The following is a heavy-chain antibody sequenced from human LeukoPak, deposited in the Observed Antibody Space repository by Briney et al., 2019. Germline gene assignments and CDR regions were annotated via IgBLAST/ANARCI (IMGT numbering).Heavy chain of an antibody. CDR1: GFTFSSYA. J-gene: IGHJ3*02. D-gene: IGHD6-13*01. Sequence: GGSLRLSCAASGFTFSSYAMHWVRKAPGKGLEWVAVISYDGSNKYYADSVKGRFTISRDNSKNTLYLQMYSLRAEDTAVYYCARVNSSSWYGAFDIWGQGTMVTVSS. CDR2: ISYDGSNK. V-gene: IGHV3-30*04. CDR3: ARVNSSSWYGAFDI.